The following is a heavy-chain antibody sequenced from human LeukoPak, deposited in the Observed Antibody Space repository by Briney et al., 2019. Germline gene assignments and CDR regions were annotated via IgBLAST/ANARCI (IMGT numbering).Heavy chain of an antibody. D-gene: IGHD1-26*01. Sequence: GGSLRLSCAASGFTFSSYAMHWVRQAPGKGLEYVSAISSNGGSTYYANSVKGRFTISRDNSKNTLYLQMGSLRAEDMAVYYCARGQIVGAPPGNYWGQGTLVTVSS. V-gene: IGHV3-64*01. CDR3: ARGQIVGAPPGNY. CDR2: ISSNGGST. CDR1: GFTFSSYA. J-gene: IGHJ4*02.